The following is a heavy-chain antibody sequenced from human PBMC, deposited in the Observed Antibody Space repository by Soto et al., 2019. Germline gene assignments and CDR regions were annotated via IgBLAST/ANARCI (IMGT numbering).Heavy chain of an antibody. V-gene: IGHV4-39*01. CDR3: ARGLEVVVITSYFDY. D-gene: IGHD3-22*01. Sequence: QLQLQESGPGLVKPSETLSLTCTVSGGSISSSSYYWGWIRQPPGKGLEWIGSIYYSGSTYYNPSLKSRVTISVDTSKNQFSLKLSSVTAADTAVYYCARGLEVVVITSYFDYWGQGTLVTVSS. CDR1: GGSISSSSYY. J-gene: IGHJ4*02. CDR2: IYYSGST.